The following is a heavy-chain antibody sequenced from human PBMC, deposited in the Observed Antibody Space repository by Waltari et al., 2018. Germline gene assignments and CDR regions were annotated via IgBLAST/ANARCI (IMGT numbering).Heavy chain of an antibody. V-gene: IGHV3-66*01. D-gene: IGHD1-26*01. CDR1: GFPVGNNY. Sequence: DVQLVESGGGLVQPGGSLRLSCAASGFPVGNNYMSWVRQPPGKGLEWVSLIYSGGDAFYADSVKGRFTISRDNSKNTLYLQMNSLRAEDTAVYYCARPSSGSHNYWGRGTLVTVSS. CDR3: ARPSSGSHNY. J-gene: IGHJ4*02. CDR2: IYSGGDA.